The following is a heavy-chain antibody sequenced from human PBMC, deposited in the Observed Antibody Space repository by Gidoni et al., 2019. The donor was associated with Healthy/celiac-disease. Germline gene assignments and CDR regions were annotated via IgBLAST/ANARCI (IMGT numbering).Heavy chain of an antibody. CDR1: GFTFSSYA. Sequence: EVQLLESGGGLVQPGGSLRLSCAASGFTFSSYAMSWVRQAPGKGLEWVSAISGSGGSTYYADSVKGRFTISRDNSKNTLYLQMNSLRAEDTAVYYCAKAAGDIVVVVAATPGYFDYWGQGTLVTVSS. V-gene: IGHV3-23*01. CDR3: AKAAGDIVVVVAATPGYFDY. CDR2: ISGSGGST. J-gene: IGHJ4*02. D-gene: IGHD2-15*01.